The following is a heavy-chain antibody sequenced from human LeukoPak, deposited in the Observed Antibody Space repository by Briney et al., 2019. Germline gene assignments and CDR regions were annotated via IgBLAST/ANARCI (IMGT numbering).Heavy chain of an antibody. CDR2: ISAYNGNT. CDR1: GYTFTSYG. J-gene: IGHJ5*02. D-gene: IGHD3-3*01. Sequence: GASVKVSCKASGYTFTSYGISWVRQAPGQGLEWMGWISAYNGNTNYAQKLQGRVTMTTDTSTSTAYMELRSLRSDDTAVYYCARTPQFGVVIFYWFDPWGQGTLVTVSS. CDR3: ARTPQFGVVIFYWFDP. V-gene: IGHV1-18*01.